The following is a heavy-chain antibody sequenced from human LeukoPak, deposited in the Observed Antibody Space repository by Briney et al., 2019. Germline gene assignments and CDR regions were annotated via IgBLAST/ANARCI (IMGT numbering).Heavy chain of an antibody. Sequence: SETLSPTCTVSGGSISSYYWSWIRQPPGKGLEWIGYIYYSGSTNYNPSLKSRVTISVDTSKNQFSLKLSSVTAADTAVYYCARGRYFDRDLDYWGQGTLVTVSS. CDR3: ARGRYFDRDLDY. V-gene: IGHV4-59*01. CDR2: IYYSGST. J-gene: IGHJ4*02. CDR1: GGSISSYY. D-gene: IGHD3-9*01.